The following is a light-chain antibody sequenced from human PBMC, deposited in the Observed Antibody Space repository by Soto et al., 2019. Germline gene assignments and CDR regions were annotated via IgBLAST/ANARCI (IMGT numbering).Light chain of an antibody. J-gene: IGKJ3*01. CDR2: DAS. CDR3: PQRSNWPNT. V-gene: IGKV3-11*01. CDR1: QSVSSY. Sequence: EIVLTQSPATLSLSPGERATLSCRASQSVSSYLAWYQQKPGQAPRLLIYDASNRATGIPARFSGSGSGTDFTLTIISLEPEDFAVYYCPQRSNWPNTFDPGTKVDIK.